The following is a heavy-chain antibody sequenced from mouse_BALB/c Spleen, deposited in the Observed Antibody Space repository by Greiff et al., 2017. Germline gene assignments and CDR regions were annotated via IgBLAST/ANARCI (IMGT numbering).Heavy chain of an antibody. CDR3: ARSAGSIGYAMDY. J-gene: IGHJ4*01. V-gene: IGHV5-17*02. CDR1: GFTFSSFG. Sequence: EVKVVESGGGLVQPGGSRKLSCAASGFTFSSFGMHWVRQAPEKGLEWVAYISSGSSTIYYADTVKGRFTISRDNPKNTLFLQMTSLRSEDTAMYYCARSAGSIGYAMDYWGQGTSVTVSS. CDR2: ISSGSSTI. D-gene: IGHD1-1*01.